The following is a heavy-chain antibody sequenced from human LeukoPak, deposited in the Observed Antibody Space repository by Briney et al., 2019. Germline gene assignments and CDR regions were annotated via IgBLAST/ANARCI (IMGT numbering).Heavy chain of an antibody. CDR2: IYHSGST. Sequence: SQTLSLTCAVSGGSISSGGNSWGWVRQPPGKGLEWIGYIYHSGSTYYNPSINSRATIAVDRSKKQFSLKLNSATAADTAVYYCARNFEDDYCDYGYFDYWGQGTLVT. CDR1: GGSISSGGNS. J-gene: IGHJ4*02. V-gene: IGHV4-30-2*01. D-gene: IGHD4-17*01. CDR3: ARNFEDDYCDYGYFDY.